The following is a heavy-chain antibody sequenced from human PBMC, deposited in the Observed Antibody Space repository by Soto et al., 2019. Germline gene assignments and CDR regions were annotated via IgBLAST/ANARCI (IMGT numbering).Heavy chain of an antibody. CDR3: AREGYGERKSWFDP. D-gene: IGHD5-12*01. V-gene: IGHV4-59*01. Sequence: KASETLSLTCTVSGGSISSYYWSWIRQPPGKGLEWIGYIYYSGSTNCNPSLRSRVTISVDTSKNQFSLKLSSVTAADTAVYYCAREGYGERKSWFDPCGQGTLVTVSS. J-gene: IGHJ5*02. CDR1: GGSISSYY. CDR2: IYYSGST.